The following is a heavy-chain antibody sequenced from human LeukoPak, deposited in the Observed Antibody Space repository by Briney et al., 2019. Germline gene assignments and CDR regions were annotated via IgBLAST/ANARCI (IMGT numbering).Heavy chain of an antibody. Sequence: GGTLRLSCAASGFTFSSYGMHWVRQAPGKGLEWVAVIWYDGSNKYYADSVKGRFTISRDNSKNTLYLQMNSLRAEDTAVYYCARDHSSGWYSDYFDYWGQGTLVTVSS. D-gene: IGHD6-19*01. CDR2: IWYDGSNK. CDR3: ARDHSSGWYSDYFDY. CDR1: GFTFSSYG. V-gene: IGHV3-33*01. J-gene: IGHJ4*02.